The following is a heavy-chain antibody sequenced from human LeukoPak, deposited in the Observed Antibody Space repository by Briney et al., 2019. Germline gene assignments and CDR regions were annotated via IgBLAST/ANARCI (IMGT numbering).Heavy chain of an antibody. CDR1: GFTFSSYG. CDR3: TTKYYADSVKRRFTISIDNSKNTLYLQMNLLIIEHTAVYYCASDSPAYFFYYVIFDC. Sequence: GGSLRLSCAASGFTFSSYGMNWVRQAPGKGVEWVAVICYDGRTKYYADSVRGGVTISRENKKKTQYLQKNREREEKTPGYYGTTKYYADSVKRRFTISIDNSKNTLYLQMNLLIIEHTAVYYCASDSPAYFFYYVIFDCWGQGTLVTVSS. D-gene: IGHD2/OR15-2a*01. CDR2: ICYDGRTK. V-gene: IGHV3-33*01. J-gene: IGHJ4*02.